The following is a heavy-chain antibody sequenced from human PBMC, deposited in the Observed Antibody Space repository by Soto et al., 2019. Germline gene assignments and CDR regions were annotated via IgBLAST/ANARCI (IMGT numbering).Heavy chain of an antibody. CDR3: AKGYSDSPKNSFDS. CDR2: VSGRSATT. D-gene: IGHD5-12*01. J-gene: IGHJ4*02. CDR1: GFTFNNFA. Sequence: GGSLRLSCAASGFTFNNFAMSWVRQAPGMGLEWVSTVSGRSATTYSADSVKGRFTISRDNSKNTLLLQMNSLRAEDTAVYFCAKGYSDSPKNSFDSWGQGALVTVSS. V-gene: IGHV3-23*01.